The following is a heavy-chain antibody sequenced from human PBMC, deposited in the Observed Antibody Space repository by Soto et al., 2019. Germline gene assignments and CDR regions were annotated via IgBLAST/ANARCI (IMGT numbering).Heavy chain of an antibody. D-gene: IGHD3-10*01. J-gene: IGHJ6*02. Sequence: ASVKVSCKASGYTFTSYGISWVRQAPGQGLEWMGWISAYNGNTNYAQKLQGRVTMTTDTSTSTAYMELRSLRSDDTAVYYCARVTGSVSAMDYYYGLDVWGQGTTVTVSS. CDR1: GYTFTSYG. CDR2: ISAYNGNT. V-gene: IGHV1-18*01. CDR3: ARVTGSVSAMDYYYGLDV.